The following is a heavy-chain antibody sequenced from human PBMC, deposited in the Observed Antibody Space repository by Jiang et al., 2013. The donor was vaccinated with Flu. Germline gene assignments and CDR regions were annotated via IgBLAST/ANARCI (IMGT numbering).Heavy chain of an antibody. D-gene: IGHD4-17*01. CDR2: IDWDDDK. CDR3: AHRRREGGTVTTGFDY. Sequence: KPTQTLTLTCTFSGFSLSTSGMCVSWIRQPPGKALEWLALIDWDDDKYHSTSLKTRLTISKDTSKNQVVLTMTNMDPVDTATYYCAHRRREGGTVTTGFDYWGQGTLVTVSS. CDR1: GFSLSTSGMC. J-gene: IGHJ4*02. V-gene: IGHV2-70*12.